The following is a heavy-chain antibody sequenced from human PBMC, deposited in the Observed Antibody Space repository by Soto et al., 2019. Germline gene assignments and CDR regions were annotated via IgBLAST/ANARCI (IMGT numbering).Heavy chain of an antibody. J-gene: IGHJ4*02. V-gene: IGHV3-7*01. CDR1: GFPFSTYL. D-gene: IGHD3-9*01. Sequence: EVQLVESGGDLVQPGGSLRLSCAASGFPFSTYLMRWVRQAPGKGLEWVANIGQDGGAKYYMGSVKGRFTISRDNAKNSLYLQMDSLRVEDTAIYYCSRDISGRTTGCANWGQATLVIVSS. CDR2: IGQDGGAK. CDR3: SRDISGRTTGCAN.